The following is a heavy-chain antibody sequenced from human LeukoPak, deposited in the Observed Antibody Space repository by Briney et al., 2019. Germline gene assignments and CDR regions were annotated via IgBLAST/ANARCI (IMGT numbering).Heavy chain of an antibody. D-gene: IGHD1-26*01. V-gene: IGHV1-8*01. J-gene: IGHJ4*02. Sequence: ASVKVSCKASGYTFTSYDINWVRQATGRGLEWMGWMNPNSGNTGHAQKFQGRVTMTRNTSISTAYMELSSLRSEDTAVYYCARGSGGSYYFDYWGQGTLVTVSS. CDR2: MNPNSGNT. CDR1: GYTFTSYD. CDR3: ARGSGGSYYFDY.